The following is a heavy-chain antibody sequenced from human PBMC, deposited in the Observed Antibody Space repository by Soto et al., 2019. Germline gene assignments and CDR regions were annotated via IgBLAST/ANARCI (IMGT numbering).Heavy chain of an antibody. D-gene: IGHD3-22*01. Sequence: SVTQCLTCPVAGGSVSSGSYYWSWIRQPPGKGLEWIGYIYYSGSTNYNPSLKSRVTISVDTSKNQFSLKLSSVTAADTAVYYCSVYSPYYDSSGLDYWGQGTLVTVSS. V-gene: IGHV4-61*01. CDR2: IYYSGST. CDR1: GGSVSSGSYY. CDR3: SVYSPYYDSSGLDY. J-gene: IGHJ4*02.